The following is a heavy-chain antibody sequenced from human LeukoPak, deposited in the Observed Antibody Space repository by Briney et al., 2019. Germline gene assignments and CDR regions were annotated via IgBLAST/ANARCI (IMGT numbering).Heavy chain of an antibody. V-gene: IGHV4-38-2*02. CDR2: IYHSGST. CDR1: GYSISSGYY. J-gene: IGHJ4*02. Sequence: SETLSLTCTVSGYSISSGYYWGWIRQPPGKGLEWIGSIYHSGSTYYNPSLKSRVTISVDTSKNQFSLKLGSVTAADTAVYYCARVTVTTSKYFDYWGQGTLVTVSS. D-gene: IGHD4-17*01. CDR3: ARVTVTTSKYFDY.